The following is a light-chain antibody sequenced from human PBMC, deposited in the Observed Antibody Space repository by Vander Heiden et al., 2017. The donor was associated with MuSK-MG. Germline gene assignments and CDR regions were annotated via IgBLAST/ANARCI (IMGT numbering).Light chain of an antibody. J-gene: IGKJ4*01. Sequence: EIVLTQSPGTLSLSPGDRATLTCRASQSVSSNYLAWYQQKPGQAPRLLIYTASNRATGIPDRFSGSGSGTDFTLTISRLEPEDFAVYYCQQYESSPLTFGGGTKVEIK. CDR2: TAS. CDR1: QSVSSNY. CDR3: QQYESSPLT. V-gene: IGKV3-20*01.